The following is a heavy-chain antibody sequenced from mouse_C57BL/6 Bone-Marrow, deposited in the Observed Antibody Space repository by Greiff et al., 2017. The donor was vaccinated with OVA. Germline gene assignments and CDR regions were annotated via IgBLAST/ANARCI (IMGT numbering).Heavy chain of an antibody. CDR2: IWSDGST. CDR1: GFSLTSYG. V-gene: IGHV2-6-1*01. J-gene: IGHJ3*01. D-gene: IGHD2-1*01. Sequence: QVQLKESGPGLVAPSQSLSITCTVSGFSLTSYGVHWVRQPPGKGLEWLVVIWSDGSTTYNSALKSRLSISKDNSKSQVFLKMNSLQTDDTAMYYCARQEIYYGNYDLAYWGQGTLVTVSA. CDR3: ARQEIYYGNYDLAY.